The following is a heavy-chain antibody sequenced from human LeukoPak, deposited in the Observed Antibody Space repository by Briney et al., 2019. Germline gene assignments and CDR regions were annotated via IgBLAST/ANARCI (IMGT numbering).Heavy chain of an antibody. J-gene: IGHJ3*02. Sequence: GGSLRLSCAASGFTFSSYAMSWVRQAPGKGLEWVSAISGSGGSTYYADSVKGRFTISRDNSKNTLYLQMNSLRAEDTAVYYCAKERITMIVVVITRRGDAFDIWGRGTMVTVSS. V-gene: IGHV3-23*01. CDR3: AKERITMIVVVITRRGDAFDI. D-gene: IGHD3-22*01. CDR1: GFTFSSYA. CDR2: ISGSGGST.